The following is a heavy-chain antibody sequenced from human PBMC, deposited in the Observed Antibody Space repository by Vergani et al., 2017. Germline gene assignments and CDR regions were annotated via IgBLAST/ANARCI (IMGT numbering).Heavy chain of an antibody. D-gene: IGHD4-23*01. Sequence: EVQLLQSGGGVIQPGGSVRLSCAASGFTFSACPMTWVRQAPGKGLEWVANINEPGNADYYLDSVKGRFTISRDNGKNLVYLQMDGLTPEDTAIYYCVRDNELSRWDWGQGTLVSVAS. CDR1: GFTFSACP. J-gene: IGHJ4*02. CDR3: VRDNELSRWD. V-gene: IGHV3-7*01. CDR2: INEPGNAD.